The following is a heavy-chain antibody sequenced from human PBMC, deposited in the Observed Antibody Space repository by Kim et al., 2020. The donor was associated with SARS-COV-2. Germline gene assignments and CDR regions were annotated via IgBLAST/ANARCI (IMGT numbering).Heavy chain of an antibody. Sequence: SETLSLTCAVYGGSFSGYYWSWIRQPPGKGLEWIGEINHSGSTNYNPSLKSRVTISVDTSKNQFSLKLSSVTAADTAVYYCARGTAMVRRWFDPWGQGTLVTVSS. CDR3: ARGTAMVRRWFDP. D-gene: IGHD5-18*01. CDR1: GGSFSGYY. V-gene: IGHV4-34*01. CDR2: INHSGST. J-gene: IGHJ5*01.